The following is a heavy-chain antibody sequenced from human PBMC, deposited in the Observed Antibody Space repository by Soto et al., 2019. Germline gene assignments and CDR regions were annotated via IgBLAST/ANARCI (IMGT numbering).Heavy chain of an antibody. CDR3: AKAQEIGGNVNSVFDY. J-gene: IGHJ4*02. CDR2: SRNKANSYTT. V-gene: IGHV3-72*01. Sequence: SLRLSCASSGFTFSDHYMDWVRQAPGKGLEWVGRSRNKANSYTTEYAASVKGRFTISRDDSKNSLYLQVNSLRAEDTAVYYCAKAQEIGGNVNSVFDYWGKGTRVTVPQ. D-gene: IGHD2-15*01. CDR1: GFTFSDHY.